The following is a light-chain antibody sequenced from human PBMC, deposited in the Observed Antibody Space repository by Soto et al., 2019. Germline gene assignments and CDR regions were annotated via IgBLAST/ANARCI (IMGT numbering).Light chain of an antibody. J-gene: IGKJ1*01. CDR2: GAS. Sequence: EILFTHSPGTLQLSPGESATLSCRASQSVSGNYLARYQQNPGQAPRLLIYGASSRATGIPDRFSGSGSGTEFSLTISGLPSEDFAVYYCQQYSIWRTVGQGTKVDI. CDR3: QQYSIWRT. V-gene: IGKV3-20*01. CDR1: QSVSGNY.